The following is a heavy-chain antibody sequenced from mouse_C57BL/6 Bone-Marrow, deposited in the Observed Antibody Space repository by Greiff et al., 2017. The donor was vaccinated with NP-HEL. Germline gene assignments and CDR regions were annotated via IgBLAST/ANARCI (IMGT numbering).Heavy chain of an antibody. Sequence: EVQVVESGGDLVKPGGSLKLSCAASGFTFSSYGMSWVRQTPDKRLEWVATISSGGSYTYYPDSVKGRVTISRDNAKNTLYLQMSSLKSEDTAMYYCARRSGSSLVDYWGQGTTLTVSS. CDR3: ARRSGSSLVDY. D-gene: IGHD1-1*01. CDR2: ISSGGSYT. V-gene: IGHV5-6*01. J-gene: IGHJ2*01. CDR1: GFTFSSYG.